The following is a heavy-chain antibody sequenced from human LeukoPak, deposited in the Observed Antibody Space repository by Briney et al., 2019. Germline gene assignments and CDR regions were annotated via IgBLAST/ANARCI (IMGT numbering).Heavy chain of an antibody. Sequence: PSETLSLTCTVSGGSISSYYWSWIRQPAGKGLEWIGRIYTSGSTNYNPSLKSRVTMSVDTSKNQFSLKLSSVTAADTAVYYWARDRRQQPLVDAFDIWGQGTKVTVPS. CDR2: IYTSGST. CDR3: ARDRRQQPLVDAFDI. V-gene: IGHV4-4*07. CDR1: GGSISSYY. J-gene: IGHJ3*02. D-gene: IGHD6-13*01.